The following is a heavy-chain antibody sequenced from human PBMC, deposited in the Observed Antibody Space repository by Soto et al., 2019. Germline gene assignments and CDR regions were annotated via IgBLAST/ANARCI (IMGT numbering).Heavy chain of an antibody. D-gene: IGHD2-2*01. CDR2: ISYDGSKK. CDR1: GFNLSSSA. Sequence: GGSLRLSCAATGFNLSSSAMNWVRQAPGKGLEWLSVISYDGSKKYYADSVKGRFTISRDDSKNTLYLQMHSLRADDTAVYYCTRDRCSGTSCYFRYWGQGTLVTVSS. CDR3: TRDRCSGTSCYFRY. V-gene: IGHV3-30-3*01. J-gene: IGHJ4*02.